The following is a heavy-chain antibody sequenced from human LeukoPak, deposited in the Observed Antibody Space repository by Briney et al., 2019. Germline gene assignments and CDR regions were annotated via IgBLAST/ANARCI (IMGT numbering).Heavy chain of an antibody. CDR1: GGSISSSNW. V-gene: IGHV4-4*02. D-gene: IGHD4-11*01. J-gene: IGHJ6*03. CDR2: IYHSGST. Sequence: PSGTLSLTCAVSGGSISSSNWWSWVRQPPGKGLEWIGEIYHSGSTNYNPSLKSRVTISVDKSKNQFSLKLSSVTAADTAVYYCARPKVSNYYYYMDVWGKGTTVTVSS. CDR3: ARPKVSNYYYYMDV.